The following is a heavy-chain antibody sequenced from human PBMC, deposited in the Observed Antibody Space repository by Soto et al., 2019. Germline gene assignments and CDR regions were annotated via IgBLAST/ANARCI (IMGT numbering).Heavy chain of an antibody. CDR2: IRSKANTYAT. Sequence: PGGSLRLGCTASGLSFSGATMHWVRQASGKGPEWLGRIRSKANTYATAYAASVNGRFAISRDDLKNTAYLQMNGLKAEDTAVYYCTTNEGIDTFDPWGQGTLVTVSS. J-gene: IGHJ5*02. CDR3: TTNEGIDTFDP. V-gene: IGHV3-73*01. CDR1: GLSFSGAT. D-gene: IGHD2-8*01.